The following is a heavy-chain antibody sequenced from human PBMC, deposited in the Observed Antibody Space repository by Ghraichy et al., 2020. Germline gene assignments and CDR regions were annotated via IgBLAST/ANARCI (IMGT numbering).Heavy chain of an antibody. CDR3: ARSLVSHREGGY. CDR2: INNSGSEM. V-gene: IGHV3-7*01. J-gene: IGHJ4*02. CDR1: GFTFNRYW. Sequence: GGSLRLSCAASGFTFNRYWMHWIRQTPGKGLEWVANINNSGSEMYYVDSVKGRFTVSRDNAKISLYLHMNSLRAEDTAVYYCARSLVSHREGGYWGQGTRVTVSS.